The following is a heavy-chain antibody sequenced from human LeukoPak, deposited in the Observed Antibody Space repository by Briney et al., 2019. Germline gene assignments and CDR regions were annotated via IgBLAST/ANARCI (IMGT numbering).Heavy chain of an antibody. CDR2: IYNSGST. CDR1: GYSISSGYY. D-gene: IGHD4-11*01. V-gene: IGHV4-38-2*01. J-gene: IGHJ4*02. Sequence: PSETLSLTCAVSGYSISSGYYWGWIRPPPGKGLEWIGMIYNSGSTYYNPSLKSRVTISGDTSKNQFSLKLSSVTAADTAVYYCTRLPYSTYGGVWGQGTLVTVSS. CDR3: TRLPYSTYGGV.